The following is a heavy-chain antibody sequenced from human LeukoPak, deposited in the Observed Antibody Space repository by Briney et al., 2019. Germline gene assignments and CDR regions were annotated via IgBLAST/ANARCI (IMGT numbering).Heavy chain of an antibody. V-gene: IGHV1-2*02. CDR3: ARDGAVAGTFAFGDYFDY. CDR2: INPNSGGT. D-gene: IGHD6-19*01. CDR1: GYTFTGYY. Sequence: ASVKVSCKASGYTFTGYYMHWVRQAPGQRLEWMGWINPNSGGTNYAQKFQGRVTMTRDTSISTAYMELSRLRSDDTAVYYCARDGAVAGTFAFGDYFDYWGQGTLVTVSS. J-gene: IGHJ4*02.